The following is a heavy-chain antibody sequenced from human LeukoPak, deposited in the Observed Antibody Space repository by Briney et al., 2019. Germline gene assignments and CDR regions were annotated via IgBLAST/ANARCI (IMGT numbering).Heavy chain of an antibody. CDR2: INHSGST. V-gene: IGHV4-34*01. D-gene: IGHD5-12*01. CDR1: GGSFSGYY. CDR3: ARADYSGYDKTPFDY. Sequence: PSETLSLTCAVYGGSFSGYYWSWIRQPPGKGLEWIGEINHSGSTNYNPSLKSRVTISVDTSKNQFSLKLSSVTAADTAVYYCARADYSGYDKTPFDYWGQGTLVTVSS. J-gene: IGHJ4*02.